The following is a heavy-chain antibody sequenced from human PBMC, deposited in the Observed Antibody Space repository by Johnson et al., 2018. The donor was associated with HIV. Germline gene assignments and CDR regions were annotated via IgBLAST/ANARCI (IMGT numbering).Heavy chain of an antibody. J-gene: IGHJ3*02. CDR1: GFTFSSYG. CDR3: ARWGRWELGDAFDI. D-gene: IGHD1-26*01. Sequence: VQLVESGGGVVQPGRSLRLSCAASGFTFSSYGMHWVRQAPGKGLEWVAVISYDGSNKYYADSVKGRFTISSDIFKNTLYLQMNSLRAEDTAVYYCARWGRWELGDAFDIWGQGTMVTVSS. V-gene: IGHV3-30*03. CDR2: ISYDGSNK.